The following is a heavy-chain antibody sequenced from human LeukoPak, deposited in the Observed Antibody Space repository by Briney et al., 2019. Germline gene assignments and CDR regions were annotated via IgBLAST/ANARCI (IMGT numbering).Heavy chain of an antibody. V-gene: IGHV3-48*04. CDR1: GFTFSSYG. CDR3: ARAGTPYNYYYDSSGYPFDY. Sequence: GRSLRLSCAASGFTFSSYGMHWVRQAPGKGLEWVSYISSSGSTIYYADSVKGRFTISRDNAKNSLYLQMNSLRAEDTAVYYCARAGTPYNYYYDSSGYPFDYWGQGTLVTVSS. D-gene: IGHD3-22*01. CDR2: ISSSGSTI. J-gene: IGHJ4*02.